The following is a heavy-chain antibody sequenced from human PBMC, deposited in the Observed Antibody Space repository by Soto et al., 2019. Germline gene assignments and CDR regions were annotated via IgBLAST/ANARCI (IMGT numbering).Heavy chain of an antibody. J-gene: IGHJ4*02. D-gene: IGHD6-19*01. CDR1: GSSIRTYY. CDR2: VSDTGTT. CDR3: ARGTGYTSGWYEFADY. Sequence: SETLSLTCTVSGSSIRTYYWTWVRQPPGKGLEWIGYVSDTGTTKYSPSLKSRLTISVDTSNNQFSLKLKSVTAADTAMYYCARGTGYTSGWYEFADYWGQGTLVTVSS. V-gene: IGHV4-59*08.